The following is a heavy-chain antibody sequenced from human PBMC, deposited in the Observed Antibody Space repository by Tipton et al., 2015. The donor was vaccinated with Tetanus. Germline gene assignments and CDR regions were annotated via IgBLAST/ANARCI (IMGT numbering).Heavy chain of an antibody. V-gene: IGHV1-18*01. Sequence: QSGPEVKKLGSSVKVSCKASGYNFVNFGISWVRQAPGQGLEWMGWISAYNGKTKYAQRLQGRVTMTTDRSASTAYMDLRRLRSDDTAVYYCARVQGQRIYYYGMDVWGQGTTVTVSS. CDR2: ISAYNGKT. J-gene: IGHJ6*02. CDR1: GYNFVNFG. D-gene: IGHD6-25*01. CDR3: ARVQGQRIYYYGMDV.